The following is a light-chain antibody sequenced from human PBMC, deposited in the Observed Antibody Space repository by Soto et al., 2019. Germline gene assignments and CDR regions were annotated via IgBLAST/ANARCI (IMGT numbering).Light chain of an antibody. Sequence: DIQMTQSPSSLSASVGDRVTITCRASQSIRNFLNWYQQKPGKAPKVLIYAASSLQSGVPSRFTGSGSGTDFTLTISSLQPEDSASYYSQQSYSTPTFGQGTKVDIK. V-gene: IGKV1-39*01. J-gene: IGKJ1*01. CDR3: QQSYSTPT. CDR2: AAS. CDR1: QSIRNF.